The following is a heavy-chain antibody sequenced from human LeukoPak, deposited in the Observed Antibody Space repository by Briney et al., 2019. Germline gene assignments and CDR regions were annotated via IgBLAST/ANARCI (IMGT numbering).Heavy chain of an antibody. CDR3: AKLYCSGGSCPMDV. V-gene: IGHV3-9*01. D-gene: IGHD2-15*01. J-gene: IGHJ6*02. CDR2: ISWNSGSI. CDR1: GFTFDDYA. Sequence: GGSLRLSCAASGFTFDDYAMPWVRQAPGKGLEWVAGISWNSGSIGYADSVKGRFTISRDNAKNSLYLQMNSLGAEDTALYYCAKLYCSGGSCPMDVWGQGTTVTVSS.